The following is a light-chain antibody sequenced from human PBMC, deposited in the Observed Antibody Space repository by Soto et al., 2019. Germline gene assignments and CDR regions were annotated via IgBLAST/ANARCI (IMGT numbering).Light chain of an antibody. V-gene: IGKV1-5*03. CDR3: QQYSTYPAWT. CDR2: RAS. Sequence: DIQMTQSPSTLSASVGDRVTITCRASQNINDWLAWYQQKPGKAPKFLIYRASSLVSGVPSRFSGSGSGTEVIFTISSLQPDDFATYYCQQYSTYPAWTFGQGTKVEVK. CDR1: QNINDW. J-gene: IGKJ1*01.